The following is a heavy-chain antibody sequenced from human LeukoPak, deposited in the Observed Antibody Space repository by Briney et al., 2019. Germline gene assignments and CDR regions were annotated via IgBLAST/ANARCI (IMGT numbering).Heavy chain of an antibody. Sequence: SETLSLTCTVSGGSISSSSYYWGWIRQPPGKGLEWIGSIYYSGSTYYNPSLKSRVTISVDTSKNQFSLKLSSVTAADTAVYYCARDAFAVAGMAFNWFDPWGQGTLVTVSS. D-gene: IGHD6-19*01. J-gene: IGHJ5*02. V-gene: IGHV4-39*07. CDR3: ARDAFAVAGMAFNWFDP. CDR2: IYYSGST. CDR1: GGSISSSSYY.